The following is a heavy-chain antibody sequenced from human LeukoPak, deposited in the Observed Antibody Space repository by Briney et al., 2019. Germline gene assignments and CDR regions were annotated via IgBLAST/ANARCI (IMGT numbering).Heavy chain of an antibody. V-gene: IGHV3-48*02. Sequence: GGSLRLSCAASGFTFSSYSMNWVRQAPGKGLEWVSSISSSSSTIYYADSVKGRFTISRDNAKNSLYLQMNSLRDEDTAVYYCARDSSRYSSGWYVDYYGMDVWGQGTTVTVSS. D-gene: IGHD6-19*01. J-gene: IGHJ6*02. CDR1: GFTFSSYS. CDR3: ARDSSRYSSGWYVDYYGMDV. CDR2: ISSSSSTI.